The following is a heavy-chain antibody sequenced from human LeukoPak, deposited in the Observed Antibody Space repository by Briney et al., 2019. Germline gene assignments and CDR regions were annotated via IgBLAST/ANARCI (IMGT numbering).Heavy chain of an antibody. Sequence: ASVKVSCKVSGYTLTELSMHWVRQAPGKGLEWMGGFDPEDGETIYAQKFQGRVTMTEDTSTDTAYMELSSLRSEDTAVYYCATELKYYYDSSGSFFDYWGQGTLVTVSS. CDR2: FDPEDGET. CDR3: ATELKYYYDSSGSFFDY. D-gene: IGHD3-22*01. V-gene: IGHV1-24*01. J-gene: IGHJ4*02. CDR1: GYTLTELS.